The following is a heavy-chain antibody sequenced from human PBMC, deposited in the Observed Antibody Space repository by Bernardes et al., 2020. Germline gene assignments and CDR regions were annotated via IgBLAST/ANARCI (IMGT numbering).Heavy chain of an antibody. CDR2: IYYSGST. CDR1: GGSISSSSYY. D-gene: IGHD3-10*01. CDR3: ARQAAVSGDVVVNYDYYMDV. V-gene: IGHV4-39*01. J-gene: IGHJ6*03. Sequence: SETLSLTCTVSGGSISSSSYYWGWLRQPPGKGLEWIGSIYYSGSTYYNPSLKSRVTISVDTSKNQFSLKVSSVTAADTAVYYCARQAAVSGDVVVNYDYYMDVWGKGTTVTVSS.